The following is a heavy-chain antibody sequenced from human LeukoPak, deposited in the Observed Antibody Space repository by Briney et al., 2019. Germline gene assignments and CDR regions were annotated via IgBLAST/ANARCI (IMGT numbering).Heavy chain of an antibody. J-gene: IGHJ3*02. V-gene: IGHV5-51*01. CDR3: ASPERWLYRNAFDI. D-gene: IGHD2-2*02. CDR1: GYTFTSYW. Sequence: GESLKISCKGSGYTFTSYWIGWVRPMPGKGLEWMGIIYPGDSDTRYSPSFQGQVTISADKSISTAYLHWSSLKASDTAMYYCASPERWLYRNAFDIWGQGTMVTVSS. CDR2: IYPGDSDT.